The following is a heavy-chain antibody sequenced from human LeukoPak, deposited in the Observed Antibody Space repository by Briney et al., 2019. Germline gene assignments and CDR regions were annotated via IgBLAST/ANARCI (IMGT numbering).Heavy chain of an antibody. CDR2: IWYDGSNK. D-gene: IGHD6-13*01. J-gene: IGHJ5*02. Sequence: PGGSLRLSCAASGFTFSDYGMHWVRQAPGKGLEWVAVIWYDGSNKYYADSVKGRFTISRDNSKNTLYLQMNSLRAEDTAVYYCARDVAAAGNDNWFDPWGQGTLVTVSS. CDR3: ARDVAAAGNDNWFDP. V-gene: IGHV3-33*01. CDR1: GFTFSDYG.